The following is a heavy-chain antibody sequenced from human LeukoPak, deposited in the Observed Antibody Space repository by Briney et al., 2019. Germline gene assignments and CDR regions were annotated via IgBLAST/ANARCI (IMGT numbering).Heavy chain of an antibody. J-gene: IGHJ4*02. Sequence: SETLSLTCSVSGYSISSGYYWGWIRQSPGKGLEWIGSIYHSGNTYYNPSLKSRVTISVDTSKNQFSLKLSSVTAADTAVYYCARLRKTWFGFRDPGPFDYWGQGTLVTVSS. CDR1: GYSISSGYY. D-gene: IGHD3-10*01. CDR2: IYHSGNT. CDR3: ARLRKTWFGFRDPGPFDY. V-gene: IGHV4-38-2*01.